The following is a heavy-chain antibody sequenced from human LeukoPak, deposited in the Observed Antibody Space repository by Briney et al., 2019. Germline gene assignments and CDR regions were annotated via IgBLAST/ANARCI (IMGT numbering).Heavy chain of an antibody. CDR1: GYTFTGYY. J-gene: IGHJ6*02. V-gene: IGHV1-2*02. Sequence: GASVKVSYKASGYTFTGYYMHWVRQAPGQGLEWMGWINPNSGGTNYAQKFQGRVTMTRDTSISTAYMELSRLRSDDTAVYYCARDWWILLATDPHYYYYYGMDVWGQGTTVTVSS. D-gene: IGHD3-22*01. CDR2: INPNSGGT. CDR3: ARDWWILLATDPHYYYYYGMDV.